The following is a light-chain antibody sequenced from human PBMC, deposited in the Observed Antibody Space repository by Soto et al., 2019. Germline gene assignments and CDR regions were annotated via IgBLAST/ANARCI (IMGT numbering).Light chain of an antibody. V-gene: IGLV1-40*01. J-gene: IGLJ2*01. CDR2: GNS. CDR3: QSYDSTLSGYVV. Sequence: QLVLTQPPSVSGAPGQRVTISCTGSSSNIGAGYDVYWYQQLPGTAPKLLIHGNSNRPSGVPDRFSGSKSGTSASLAITGLQAEDEADYYCQSYDSTLSGYVVFGGGTKLTVL. CDR1: SSNIGAGYD.